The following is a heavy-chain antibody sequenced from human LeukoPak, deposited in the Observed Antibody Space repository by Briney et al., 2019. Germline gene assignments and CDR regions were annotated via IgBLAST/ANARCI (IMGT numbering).Heavy chain of an antibody. CDR1: GFTYSSHA. J-gene: IGHJ4*02. Sequence: AGTLSLSCAASGFTYSSHAMSWVRQAPGKGLEGVSALSGSGGSTYYADYVKGRFTISRDNSKNTLYLQMISLRAEDTAVSSCAKDNFLSFGESTPFDYWGQGTLVTVSS. CDR2: LSGSGGST. D-gene: IGHD3-10*01. V-gene: IGHV3-23*01. CDR3: AKDNFLSFGESTPFDY.